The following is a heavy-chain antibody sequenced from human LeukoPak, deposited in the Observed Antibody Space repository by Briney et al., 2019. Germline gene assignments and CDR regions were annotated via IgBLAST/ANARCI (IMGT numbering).Heavy chain of an antibody. J-gene: IGHJ6*02. CDR3: ARDLNYYDSSGYYQVAHYGMDV. V-gene: IGHV1-18*01. CDR1: GYTFTSYG. CDR2: ISAYNGNT. D-gene: IGHD3-22*01. Sequence: ASVKVSCKASGYTFTSYGISWVRQAPGQGLEWMGWISAYNGNTNYAQKLQGRVTVTTDTSTSTAYMELRSLRSDDTAVYYCARDLNYYDSSGYYQVAHYGMDVWGQGTTVTVSS.